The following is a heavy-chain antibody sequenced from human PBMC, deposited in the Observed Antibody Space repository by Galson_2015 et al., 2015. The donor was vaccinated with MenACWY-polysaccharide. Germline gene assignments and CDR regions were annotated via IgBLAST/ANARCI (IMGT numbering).Heavy chain of an antibody. CDR3: ARHFDWAFDY. J-gene: IGHJ4*02. CDR2: INPDGSKK. CDR1: GFSFRSSW. D-gene: IGHD3-9*01. V-gene: IGHV3-7*01. Sequence: SLRLSCAASGFSFRSSWMTWVRQVPGKGPERVANINPDGSKKDYLDSMKGRLTISRDNVKNTLHLQVDSLRVEDTAVYYCARHFDWAFDYRGQGTLVTVSS.